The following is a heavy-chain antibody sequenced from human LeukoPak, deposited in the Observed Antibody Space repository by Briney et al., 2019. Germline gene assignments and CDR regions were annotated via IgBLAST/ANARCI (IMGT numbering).Heavy chain of an antibody. V-gene: IGHV4-39*01. Sequence: SETLSLTCTVSGGSISSSSYYWGWIRQPPGKGLEWIGGIYYSGSTYYNPSLKSRVTISVDTSKNQFSLKLSSVTAADTAVYYCARQEYYFDYWGQGTLVTVSS. D-gene: IGHD3-10*01. J-gene: IGHJ4*02. CDR1: GGSISSSSYY. CDR2: IYYSGST. CDR3: ARQEYYFDY.